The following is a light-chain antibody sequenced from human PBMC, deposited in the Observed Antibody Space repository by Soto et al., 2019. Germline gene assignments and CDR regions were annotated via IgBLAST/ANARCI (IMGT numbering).Light chain of an antibody. CDR3: QQNFSPFVT. Sequence: DIQMTQSPPSLSASVGDRVTITCRASETITDFLNWYQLKPGKAPKLLIYSASNLQPGVPSRFSGSGYGTDFPLTLSGLQHEDSATYYFQQNFSPFVTFGAGTKVEV. CDR2: SAS. CDR1: ETITDF. J-gene: IGKJ4*01. V-gene: IGKV1-39*01.